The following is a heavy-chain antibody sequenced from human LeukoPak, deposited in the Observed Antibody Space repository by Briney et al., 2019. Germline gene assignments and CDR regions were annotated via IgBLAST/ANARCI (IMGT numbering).Heavy chain of an antibody. Sequence: SGRSLRLSCAASGFTFSSYAMHWVRQAPGKGLEWVAVISYDGSNKYYADSVKGRFTISRDNSKNTLYLQMNSLRAEDTAVYYCARDFSDVRGNIFDSWGQGTLVTVSS. CDR3: ARDFSDVRGNIFDS. CDR1: GFTFSSYA. J-gene: IGHJ4*02. CDR2: ISYDGSNK. V-gene: IGHV3-30*04. D-gene: IGHD3-10*02.